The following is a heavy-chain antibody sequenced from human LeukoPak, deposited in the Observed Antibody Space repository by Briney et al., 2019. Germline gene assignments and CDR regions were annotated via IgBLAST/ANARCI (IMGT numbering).Heavy chain of an antibody. CDR1: GFTFSSYA. CDR2: ISVSGTGT. Sequence: QSGGSLRLSCAASGFTFSSYALSWVRQAPEKGLEWVSAISVSGTGTYYADSVKGRFTTSRDNSKNTLYLQMNSPRAEDTAVYYCAPRPGAYPIFDYWGQGTLVTVSS. V-gene: IGHV3-23*01. D-gene: IGHD3-16*01. J-gene: IGHJ4*02. CDR3: APRPGAYPIFDY.